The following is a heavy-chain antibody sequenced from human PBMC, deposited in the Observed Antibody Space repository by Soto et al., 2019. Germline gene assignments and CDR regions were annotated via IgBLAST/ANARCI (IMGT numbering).Heavy chain of an antibody. Sequence: QVQLQESGPGLVKPSETLSLTCTVSGGSISSYYWSWIRQPPGKGLEWIGYIYYSGSTNYNPSRKSRVTISVDTSKNQFSLKLSSVTAADTAVYYCARGIVVVTAIPNYGMDVWGQGTTVTVSS. V-gene: IGHV4-59*01. D-gene: IGHD2-21*02. J-gene: IGHJ6*02. CDR3: ARGIVVVTAIPNYGMDV. CDR2: IYYSGST. CDR1: GGSISSYY.